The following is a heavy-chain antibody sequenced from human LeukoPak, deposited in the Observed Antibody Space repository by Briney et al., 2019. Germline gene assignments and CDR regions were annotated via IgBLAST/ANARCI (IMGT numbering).Heavy chain of an antibody. D-gene: IGHD6-19*01. Sequence: SVKVSCKASGGSFSSHTINWVRQAPGQGLEWVGNIIPTVGVAYYAQSFQGRVTITADKSTNTASMELSSLGSEDTAIYYCARGYTSAWFYFDYWGQGTLVTVSS. CDR2: IIPTVGVA. V-gene: IGHV1-69*02. J-gene: IGHJ4*02. CDR3: ARGYTSAWFYFDY. CDR1: GGSFSSHT.